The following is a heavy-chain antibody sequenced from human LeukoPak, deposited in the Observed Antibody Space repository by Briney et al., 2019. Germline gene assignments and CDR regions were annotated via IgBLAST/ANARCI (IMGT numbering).Heavy chain of an antibody. J-gene: IGHJ3*02. CDR1: GYTFSSYG. CDR2: VNPSGGST. Sequence: ASVKVSCKASGYTFSSYGISWVRQAPGQGLEWMGIVNPSGGSTSYAQKFQGRVTMTKDTSTSTVYMELSSLRSEDTAVYYCARDFGRGKGDDAFDIWGQGTMVTVSS. V-gene: IGHV1-46*01. D-gene: IGHD2-15*01. CDR3: ARDFGRGKGDDAFDI.